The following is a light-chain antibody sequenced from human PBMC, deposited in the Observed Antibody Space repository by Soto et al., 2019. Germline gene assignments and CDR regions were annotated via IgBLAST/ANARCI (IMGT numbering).Light chain of an antibody. J-gene: IGLJ2*01. CDR3: SSYTITSTLVI. V-gene: IGLV2-14*01. CDR2: EVN. CDR1: SSDVGASNY. Sequence: QSALTQPASVSGSPGQSITISCIGSSSDVGASNYVSWFQHHPGQVPKLIIYEVNKRPSGVSDRFSGSKSGNTASLTISGLQAEDEADYYCSSYTITSTLVIFGGGTKVTVL.